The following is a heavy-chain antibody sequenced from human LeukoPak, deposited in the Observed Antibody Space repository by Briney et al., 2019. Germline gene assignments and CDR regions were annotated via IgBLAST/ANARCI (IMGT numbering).Heavy chain of an antibody. CDR3: TTRNPDAFDI. J-gene: IGHJ3*02. CDR1: GFTVSSYS. CDR2: IRSKANSYAT. V-gene: IGHV3-73*01. Sequence: GGSLRLSCAASGFTVSSYSMNWVRQASGKGLGWVGRIRSKANSYATAYAASVKGRFTISRDDSKNTAYLLMNSLKTEDTAMYYCTTRNPDAFDIWGQGTMVTVSS.